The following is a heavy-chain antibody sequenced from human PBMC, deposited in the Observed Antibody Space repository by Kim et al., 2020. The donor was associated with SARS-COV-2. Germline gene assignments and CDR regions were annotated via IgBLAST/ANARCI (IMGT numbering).Heavy chain of an antibody. CDR3: ARGTRHYDILTGYKIDAFDI. Sequence: SETLSLTCTVSGGSISSYYWSWIRQPPGKGLEWIGYIYYSGSTNYNPSLKSRVTISVDTSKNQFSLKLSSVTAADTAVYYCARGTRHYDILTGYKIDAFDIWGQGTMVTVSS. D-gene: IGHD3-9*01. J-gene: IGHJ3*02. V-gene: IGHV4-59*01. CDR1: GGSISSYY. CDR2: IYYSGST.